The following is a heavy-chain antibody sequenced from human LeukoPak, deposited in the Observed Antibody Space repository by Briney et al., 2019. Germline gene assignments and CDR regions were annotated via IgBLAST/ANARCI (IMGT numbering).Heavy chain of an antibody. CDR2: INWNGGST. CDR3: ARDHDYDSGSYPLDY. J-gene: IGHJ4*02. D-gene: IGHD3-10*01. CDR1: GFTFDDYG. V-gene: IGHV3-20*01. Sequence: GGSLRLSCAASGFTFDDYGMSGVRQAPGKGLEWVSGINWNGGSTAYADSVKGRFTISRDNAKNSLYLQMNSLRAEDTALYHCARDHDYDSGSYPLDYWGQGSLVTVSS.